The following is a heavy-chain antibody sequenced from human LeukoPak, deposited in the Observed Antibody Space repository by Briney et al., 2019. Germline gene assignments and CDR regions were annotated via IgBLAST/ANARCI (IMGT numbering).Heavy chain of an antibody. V-gene: IGHV3-74*01. CDR1: GFTFSSYW. CDR3: AREKGSSGFPYYFDY. CDR2: ISSDESST. D-gene: IGHD3-22*01. Sequence: GGSLRLSCAASGFTFSSYWMHWVRQAPGKGLVWVSRISSDESSTSYADSVKGRFTISGDNAKNTLYLQMNSLRADDTAVYYCAREKGSSGFPYYFDYWGQGTLVTVPS. J-gene: IGHJ4*02.